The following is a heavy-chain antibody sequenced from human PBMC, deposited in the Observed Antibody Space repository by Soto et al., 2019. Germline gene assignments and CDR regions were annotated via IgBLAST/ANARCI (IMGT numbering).Heavy chain of an antibody. Sequence: LRLSCAGTRFTFTNFAFTLVRQAPWKGLEWVSTTRSKCEHTYYADSVKGRFTVSRDNSKNALFLDMTSLGAEDTAVYYCARVIGGSCINGVCPPPGWLDSWGQGTLV. V-gene: IGHV3-23*01. D-gene: IGHD2-8*01. J-gene: IGHJ5*01. CDR1: RFTFTNFA. CDR2: TRSKCEHT. CDR3: ARVIGGSCINGVCPPPGWLDS.